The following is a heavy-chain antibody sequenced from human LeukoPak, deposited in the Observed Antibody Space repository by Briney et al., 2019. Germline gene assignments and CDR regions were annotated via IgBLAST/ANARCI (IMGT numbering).Heavy chain of an antibody. J-gene: IGHJ4*02. CDR1: GFTFDDYG. CDR2: IRSKAYGGTT. V-gene: IGHV3-49*04. D-gene: IGHD5-18*01. CDR3: TRVGYSYGWYFEY. Sequence: GGSLRPACTASGFTFDDYGMSWVRQAPGKGLEWVGFIRSKAYGGTTEYAASVKGRFTISRDDSKSIAYLQMNSLKTEDTAVYYCTRVGYSYGWYFEYWGQGTLVTVSS.